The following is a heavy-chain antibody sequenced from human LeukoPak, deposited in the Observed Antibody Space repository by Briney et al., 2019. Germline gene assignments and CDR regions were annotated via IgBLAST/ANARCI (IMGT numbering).Heavy chain of an antibody. CDR1: GFTFSSYG. D-gene: IGHD1-26*01. Sequence: GGSLRLSCAASGFTFSSYGMHWVRQAPGKGLEWVAVISYDGSNKYYADSVKGRFTISRDNSKNTLYLQMNSLRAEDTAVYYCAKDRTNSGSYFDYWGQGILVTVSS. V-gene: IGHV3-30*18. CDR3: AKDRTNSGSYFDY. J-gene: IGHJ4*02. CDR2: ISYDGSNK.